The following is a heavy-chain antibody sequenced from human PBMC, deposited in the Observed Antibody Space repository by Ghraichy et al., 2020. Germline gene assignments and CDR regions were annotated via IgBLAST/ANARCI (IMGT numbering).Heavy chain of an antibody. CDR1: GFTFSSYW. D-gene: IGHD2-21*02. CDR3: ARDSGGAYCGGDCLHWYFDL. CDR2: INSDGSST. J-gene: IGHJ2*01. V-gene: IGHV3-74*01. Sequence: GGSLRLSCAASGFTFSSYWMHWVHQAPGKGLVWVSRINSDGSSTSYADSVKGRFTISRDNAKNTLYLQMNSLRAEDTAVYYCARDSGGAYCGGDCLHWYFDLWGRGTLVTVSS.